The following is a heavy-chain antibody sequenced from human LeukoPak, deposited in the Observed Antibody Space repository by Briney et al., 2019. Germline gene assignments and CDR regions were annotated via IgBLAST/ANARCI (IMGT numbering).Heavy chain of an antibody. D-gene: IGHD5-18*01. CDR1: GGSISSYY. V-gene: IGHV4-59*01. CDR3: ARAGYSPLNFDY. Sequence: SETLSLTCTVSGGSISSYYWSWIRQPPGKGLEWIGYIYYSGSTNYNPSLKSRVTISVDTSKNQFSLKLSSVTAADTAVYYCARAGYSPLNFDYWGQGTLVTVSS. CDR2: IYYSGST. J-gene: IGHJ4*02.